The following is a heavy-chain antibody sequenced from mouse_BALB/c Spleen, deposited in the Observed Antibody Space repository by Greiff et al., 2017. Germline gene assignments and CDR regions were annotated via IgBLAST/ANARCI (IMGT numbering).Heavy chain of an antibody. V-gene: IGHV1-69*02. D-gene: IGHD1-1*01. CDR2: IYPSDSYT. CDR1: GYTFTSYW. CDR3: TRLPYGSAAMDY. Sequence: QVQLQQPGAELVRPGASVKLSCKASGYTFTSYWINWVKQRPGQGLEWIGNIYPSDSYTNYNQKFKDKATLTVDKSSSTAYMQLSSPTSEDSAVYYCTRLPYGSAAMDYWGQGTSVTVSS. J-gene: IGHJ4*01.